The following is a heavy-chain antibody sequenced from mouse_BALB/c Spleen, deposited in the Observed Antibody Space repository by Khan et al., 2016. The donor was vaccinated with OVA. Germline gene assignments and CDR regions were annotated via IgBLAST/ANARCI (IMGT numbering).Heavy chain of an antibody. J-gene: IGHJ3*01. Sequence: QVRLQQSGAELVKPGASVKLSCKATGYTFSSYYMYWVKQRPGQGLEWIGGINPNNGGPNFNEKFKTKATLTVDKSSSTAYMHLSSLTSEDSAVXYCTRSGYANPFAYWGQGTLVTVSP. D-gene: IGHD2-10*02. CDR2: INPNNGGP. V-gene: IGHV1S81*02. CDR1: GYTFSSYY. CDR3: TRSGYANPFAY.